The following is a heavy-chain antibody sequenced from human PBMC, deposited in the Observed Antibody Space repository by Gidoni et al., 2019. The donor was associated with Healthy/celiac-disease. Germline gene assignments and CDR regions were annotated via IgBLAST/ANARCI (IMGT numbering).Heavy chain of an antibody. D-gene: IGHD1-26*01. CDR1: GYTFTGYY. CDR3: ARGSSDSGSYYELDY. J-gene: IGHJ4*02. CDR2: INPNSGGT. V-gene: IGHV1-2*04. Sequence: QVQLVQSGAEVKKPGASVKVSCKASGYTFTGYYWPWVRRAPGQGLEWMGWINPNSGGTNYAQKFQGWVTMTRDTSISTAYMELSRLRSDDTAVYYCARGSSDSGSYYELDYWGQGTLVTVSS.